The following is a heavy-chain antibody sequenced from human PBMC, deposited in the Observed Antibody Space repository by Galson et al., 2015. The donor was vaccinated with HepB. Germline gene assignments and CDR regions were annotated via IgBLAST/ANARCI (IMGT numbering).Heavy chain of an antibody. CDR2: VWHDGSDK. CDR1: GFTFSNYG. Sequence: SLRLSCAASGFTFSNYGMHWVRQAPGQGLEWVAVVWHDGSDKYYVDSVKGRFTISRDNSKNTLYLQMDSLRAEDSAVHYCARFSTDWSFDLWGRGTLVTVSS. CDR3: ARFSTDWSFDL. V-gene: IGHV3-33*08. J-gene: IGHJ2*01.